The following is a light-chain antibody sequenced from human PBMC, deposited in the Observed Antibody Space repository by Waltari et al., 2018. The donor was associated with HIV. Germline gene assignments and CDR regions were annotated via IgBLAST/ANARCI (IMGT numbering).Light chain of an antibody. J-gene: IGLJ2*01. V-gene: IGLV2-14*03. CDR1: RSDVGGYNY. CDR2: DVS. Sequence: QSALTQPASVSGSPGQSITSSCTGTRSDVGGYNYVSWSQQHPGKAPKLMIYDVSNRPSGGSNRFSGSKSGNTASLTISGLQAEDEADYYCSSYTSSSALYVVFGGGTKLTVL. CDR3: SSYTSSSALYVV.